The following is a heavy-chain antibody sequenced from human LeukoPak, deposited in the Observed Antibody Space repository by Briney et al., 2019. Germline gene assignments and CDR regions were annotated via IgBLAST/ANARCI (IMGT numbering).Heavy chain of an antibody. J-gene: IGHJ5*02. Sequence: GRSLRLSCAASGFTFSSYGMHWVRQAPGKGLERVAVISYDGSNKYYADSVKGRFTISRDNSKNTLYLQMNSLRAEDTAVYYCAKDSGVLWFGEMSWFDPWGQGTLVTVSS. V-gene: IGHV3-30*18. CDR1: GFTFSSYG. CDR3: AKDSGVLWFGEMSWFDP. D-gene: IGHD3-10*01. CDR2: ISYDGSNK.